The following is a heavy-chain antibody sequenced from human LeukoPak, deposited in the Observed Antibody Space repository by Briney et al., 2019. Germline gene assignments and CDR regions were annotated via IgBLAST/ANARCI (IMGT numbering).Heavy chain of an antibody. CDR3: ARNAAAGAYYYYGMDV. CDR2: ISYDGSNK. CDR1: GFTFSSYA. V-gene: IGHV3-30*04. J-gene: IGHJ6*04. D-gene: IGHD6-13*01. Sequence: PGGSLRLSCAASGFTFSSYAMHWVRQAPGKGLGWVAVISYDGSNKYYADSVKGRFTISRDNSKNTLYLQMNSLRAEDTAVYYCARNAAAGAYYYYGMDVWGKGTTVTVSS.